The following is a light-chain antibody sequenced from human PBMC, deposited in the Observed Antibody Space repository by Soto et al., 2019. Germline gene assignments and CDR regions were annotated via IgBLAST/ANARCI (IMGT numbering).Light chain of an antibody. CDR1: QSVNSY. V-gene: IGKV3-11*01. Sequence: EIVLTQSPATLSLSPGERATLSCRACQSVNSYLAWYQQKPGQAPRLLIYDASNRATGIPARFSGSGSGTDFTLTISSLEPEDFTVYYSQQRSNWPTFGQGTKLEIE. CDR3: QQRSNWPT. CDR2: DAS. J-gene: IGKJ2*01.